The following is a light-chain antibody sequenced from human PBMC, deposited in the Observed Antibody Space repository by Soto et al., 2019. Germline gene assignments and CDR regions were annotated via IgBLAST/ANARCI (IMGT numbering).Light chain of an antibody. CDR3: QQYETFSGT. CDR2: DAS. Sequence: DIQMTQSPSSLSASVGDSVTISCRASQSISRYLNWYQQKPGKAPKLLIYDASTLQSGVPSRYSGSGSGTEFTLTIASLQPDDFATYYCQQYETFSGTFGPGTKVDNK. V-gene: IGKV1-5*01. J-gene: IGKJ1*01. CDR1: QSISRY.